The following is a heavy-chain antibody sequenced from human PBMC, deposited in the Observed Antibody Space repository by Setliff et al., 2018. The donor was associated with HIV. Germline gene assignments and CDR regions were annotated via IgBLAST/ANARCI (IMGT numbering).Heavy chain of an antibody. CDR3: ARDVPWGDYYYYMDV. CDR2: IYSSGST. Sequence: PSETLSLTCTVSGGSISSYYWSWIRQPAGKGLEWIGRIYSSGSTNYNPSLKSRVTISVDTSKNQFSLKLTSVTASDTAVYYCARDVPWGDYYYYMDVWGKGTTVTVSS. D-gene: IGHD3-16*01. V-gene: IGHV4-4*07. J-gene: IGHJ6*03. CDR1: GGSISSYY.